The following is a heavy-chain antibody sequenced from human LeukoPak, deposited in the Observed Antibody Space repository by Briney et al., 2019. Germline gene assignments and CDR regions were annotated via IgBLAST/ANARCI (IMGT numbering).Heavy chain of an antibody. CDR3: ARGKLGSIAAFWFDP. D-gene: IGHD6-6*01. CDR2: IIPIFGTA. CDR1: GGTFSSYA. J-gene: IGHJ5*02. V-gene: IGHV1-69*05. Sequence: ASVKVSCKASGGTFSSYAISWVRQAPGQGLEWMGGIIPIFGTANYAQKFQGRVTITTDESTSTAYMELSSLRSEDTAVYYCARGKLGSIAAFWFDPWGQGTLVTVSS.